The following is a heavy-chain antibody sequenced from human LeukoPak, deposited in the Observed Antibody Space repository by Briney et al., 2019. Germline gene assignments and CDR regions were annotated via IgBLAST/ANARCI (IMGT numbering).Heavy chain of an antibody. Sequence: SETLSLTCTVSGASISSGTYSWSWIRQPPGEGLGWIGYIYHTGSTYYNPSLKGRATISVDRSKNQFSLNLNFVTAADTALYYCARGDGSGSGRWFDPWGQGTLITVSS. CDR2: IYHTGST. CDR1: GASISSGTYS. V-gene: IGHV4-30-2*01. CDR3: ARGDGSGSGRWFDP. D-gene: IGHD3-10*01. J-gene: IGHJ5*02.